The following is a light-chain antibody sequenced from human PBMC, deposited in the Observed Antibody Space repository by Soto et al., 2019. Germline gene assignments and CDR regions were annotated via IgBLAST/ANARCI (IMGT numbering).Light chain of an antibody. J-gene: IGKJ4*01. CDR2: GAS. Sequence: EIVLTQSPGTLSSSPGERATLSCRASQSVSSSYLAWYQQKPGQAPRLLIYGASSRATGIPDRFSGSGSGTDFTLTISRLEPEDFAVYYCQQYGSSQLTFGEGTKVEIK. CDR3: QQYGSSQLT. V-gene: IGKV3-20*01. CDR1: QSVSSSY.